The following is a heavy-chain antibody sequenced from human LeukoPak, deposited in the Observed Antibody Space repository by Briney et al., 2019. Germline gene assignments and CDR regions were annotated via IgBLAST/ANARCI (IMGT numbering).Heavy chain of an antibody. CDR2: INPNSGGT. CDR1: GYTFTSYA. Sequence: GASVKVSCKASGYTFTSYAMNWVRQAPGQGLEWMGRINPNSGGTNYAQKFQGRVTMTRDTSISTAYMELSRLRSDDTAVYYCARYVLRYFEDYYGMDVWGQGTTVTVSS. V-gene: IGHV1-2*06. D-gene: IGHD3-9*01. CDR3: ARYVLRYFEDYYGMDV. J-gene: IGHJ6*02.